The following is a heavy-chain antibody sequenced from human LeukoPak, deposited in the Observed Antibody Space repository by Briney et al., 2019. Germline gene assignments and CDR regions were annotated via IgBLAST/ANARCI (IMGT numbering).Heavy chain of an antibody. CDR2: SDDVGNT. J-gene: IGHJ4*02. Sequence: PSETLSLTCSVSGGSLGGYKWAWIRQPAGEGLEWLGRSDDVGNTDYSPSLESRITVSVDRSKNQVSLRLKSVTAADTAVYYCARAARRPDGWIGGSYHWGQGISVTVSS. CDR3: ARAARRPDGWIGGSYH. D-gene: IGHD3-10*01. V-gene: IGHV4-4*07. CDR1: GGSLGGYK.